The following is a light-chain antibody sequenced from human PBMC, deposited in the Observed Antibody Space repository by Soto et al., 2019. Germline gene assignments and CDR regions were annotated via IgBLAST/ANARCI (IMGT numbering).Light chain of an antibody. CDR2: GAS. Sequence: PGDRPTLSCRASQSVSSNFLAWYQQKPGQAPRLLIYGASIRATGIPDRFSGSGSGTDFTLTIRRLEPEDFAMYFCHQYGSSPRTFGQGTKVEIK. CDR1: QSVSSNF. J-gene: IGKJ1*01. CDR3: HQYGSSPRT. V-gene: IGKV3-20*01.